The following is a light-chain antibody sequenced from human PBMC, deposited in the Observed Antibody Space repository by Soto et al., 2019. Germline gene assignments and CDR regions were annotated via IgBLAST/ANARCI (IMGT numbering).Light chain of an antibody. CDR1: QSISSY. CDR3: QQSYT. CDR2: AAS. V-gene: IGKV1-39*01. Sequence: DVHMTQSPSSLSASVGYRFTISCRASQSISSYLNWYQQKSVKAPRLLIYAASNLQSGVPSRFSGSGSGTDFTLTIRSLQPEDSATYYCQQSYTFGQGTKVDIK. J-gene: IGKJ1*01.